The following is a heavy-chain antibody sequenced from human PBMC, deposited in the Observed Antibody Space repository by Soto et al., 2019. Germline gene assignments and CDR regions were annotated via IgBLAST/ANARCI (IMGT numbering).Heavy chain of an antibody. J-gene: IGHJ6*02. CDR1: GYTFTSYA. D-gene: IGHD3-10*01. CDR2: INAGNGNT. Sequence: QVQLVQSGAEVKKPGASVKVSCKASGYTFTSYAMHWVRQAPGQRLEWMGWINAGNGNTKYSQKCQGRVTITRDTSASKAYMELRSLRSEDTAVYYCARVITMVRGVIRGPSGMDVWGQGTTVTVSS. V-gene: IGHV1-3*01. CDR3: ARVITMVRGVIRGPSGMDV.